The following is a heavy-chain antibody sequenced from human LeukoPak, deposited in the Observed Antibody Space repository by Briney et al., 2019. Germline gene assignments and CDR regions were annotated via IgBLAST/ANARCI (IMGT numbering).Heavy chain of an antibody. CDR1: GFTFSSYS. Sequence: GGSLRLSCAASGFTFSSYSMNWVRQAPGKGLEWVSSISSSSSYIYYADSVKGRFTISRDNAKNSLYLQMNSLSAEDTAVYYYARDGRFGEYSSGIDYWGQGTLVTVSS. CDR3: ARDGRFGEYSSGIDY. J-gene: IGHJ4*02. D-gene: IGHD3-10*01. V-gene: IGHV3-21*01. CDR2: ISSSSSYI.